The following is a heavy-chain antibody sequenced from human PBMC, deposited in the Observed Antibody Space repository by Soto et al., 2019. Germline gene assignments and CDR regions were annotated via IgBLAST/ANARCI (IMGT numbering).Heavy chain of an antibody. Sequence: PGGSLRLSCAASGFTFSRSAMNWVRQAPGKGLEWVSSISPTGVYVFYADSVKGRFTISRDNAKTSVYLHMNSLRAEDTAVYYCARINSASGPLSPYPFDFWGQGTLVTVS. J-gene: IGHJ4*02. CDR1: GFTFSRSA. CDR2: ISPTGVYV. D-gene: IGHD3-10*01. V-gene: IGHV3-21*01. CDR3: ARINSASGPLSPYPFDF.